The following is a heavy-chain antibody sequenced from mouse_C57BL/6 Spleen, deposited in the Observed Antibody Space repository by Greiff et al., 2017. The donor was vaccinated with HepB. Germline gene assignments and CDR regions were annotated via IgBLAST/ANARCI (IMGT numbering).Heavy chain of an antibody. CDR1: GFTFSDYG. D-gene: IGHD1-1*01. V-gene: IGHV5-17*01. J-gene: IGHJ3*01. CDR2: ISSGSSTI. Sequence: EVKLMESGGGLVKPGGSLKLSCAASGFTFSDYGMHWVRQAPEKGLEWVAYISSGSSTIYYADTVKGRFTISRDNAKNTLFLQMTSLRSEDTAMYYCARPSTVVATRFAYWGQGTLVTVSA. CDR3: ARPSTVVATRFAY.